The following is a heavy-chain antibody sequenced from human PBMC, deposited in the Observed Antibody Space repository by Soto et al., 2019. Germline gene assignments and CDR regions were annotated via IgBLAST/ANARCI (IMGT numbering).Heavy chain of an antibody. J-gene: IGHJ4*02. Sequence: GGSLRLACAASGFTFSSYAMSWVRQAPGKGLEWVSAISGSGGSTYYADSVKGRFTISRDNSKNTLYLPMNSLRAEDTAVYSCQAHCTNAVCYGADVYWGQGTLVTVSS. CDR2: ISGSGGST. D-gene: IGHD2-8*01. CDR1: GFTFSSYA. CDR3: QAHCTNAVCYGADVY. V-gene: IGHV3-23*01.